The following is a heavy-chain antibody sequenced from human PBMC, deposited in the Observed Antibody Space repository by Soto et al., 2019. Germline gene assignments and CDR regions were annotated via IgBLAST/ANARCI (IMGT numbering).Heavy chain of an antibody. CDR2: ISYDGSNK. CDR3: ARAGDLLPQSRQEPFDY. Sequence: QVQLVESGGGVVQPGWSLRLSCAASGFTFSSYAMHWVRQAPGKGLEWVAVISYDGSNKYYADSVKGRFTISRDNSKNTLYLQMNSLRAEDTAVYYCARAGDLLPQSRQEPFDYWGQGTLVTVSS. J-gene: IGHJ4*02. D-gene: IGHD7-27*01. V-gene: IGHV3-30-3*01. CDR1: GFTFSSYA.